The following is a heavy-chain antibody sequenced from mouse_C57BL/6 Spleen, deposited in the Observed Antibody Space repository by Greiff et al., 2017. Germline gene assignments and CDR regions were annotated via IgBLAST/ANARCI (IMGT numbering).Heavy chain of an antibody. CDR2: IWTGGGT. Sequence: VMLVESGPGLVAPSQSLSITCTVSGFSLTSYAISWVRQPPGKGLEWLGVIWTGGGTNYNSALKSRLSISKDNSKSQVFLKMNSLQTDDTARYYCASPYGNYGGFAYWGQGTLVTVSA. J-gene: IGHJ3*01. V-gene: IGHV2-9-1*01. D-gene: IGHD2-1*01. CDR3: ASPYGNYGGFAY. CDR1: GFSLTSYA.